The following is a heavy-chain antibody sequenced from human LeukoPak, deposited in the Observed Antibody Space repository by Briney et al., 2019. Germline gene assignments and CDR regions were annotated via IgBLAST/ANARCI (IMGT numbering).Heavy chain of an antibody. V-gene: IGHV3-7*01. J-gene: IGHJ4*02. Sequence: GRSLRLSCAASGFTFSTYGMHWVRQAPGKGLEWVANIKQDGSEKYYVDSVKGRFTISRDNAKNSLYLQMNSLRAEDTAIYYCARDQRGYSYGYDDYWGQGTLVTVSS. CDR3: ARDQRGYSYGYDDY. CDR2: IKQDGSEK. CDR1: GFTFSTYG. D-gene: IGHD5-18*01.